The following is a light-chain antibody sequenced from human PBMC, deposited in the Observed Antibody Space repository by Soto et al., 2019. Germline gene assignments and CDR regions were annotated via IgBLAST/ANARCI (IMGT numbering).Light chain of an antibody. CDR3: QQYDDWLRLT. CDR2: GAS. Sequence: EIVMTQSPATLSVSPGERATLSCRASQSVNIYLAWYQQKPGQAPRLLIFGASSRATGIPARFSGNGSGTEFNLTISSLQSEDFAVYFCQQYDDWLRLTFGGGTKVEIK. J-gene: IGKJ4*01. V-gene: IGKV3D-15*01. CDR1: QSVNIY.